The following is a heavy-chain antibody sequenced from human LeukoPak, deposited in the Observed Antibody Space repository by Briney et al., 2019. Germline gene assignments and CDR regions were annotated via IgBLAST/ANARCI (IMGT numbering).Heavy chain of an antibody. D-gene: IGHD6-19*01. V-gene: IGHV3-23*01. CDR3: AKDPSSGWFSVWFDP. Sequence: SGGSLRLSCAASGFTFSSYAMIWVRQAPGKGLEWVSAISGSGGSTYYADSVKGRFTISRDNSKNTLYLQMNSLRAEDTAVYYCAKDPSSGWFSVWFDPWGQGTLVTVSS. CDR1: GFTFSSYA. J-gene: IGHJ5*02. CDR2: ISGSGGST.